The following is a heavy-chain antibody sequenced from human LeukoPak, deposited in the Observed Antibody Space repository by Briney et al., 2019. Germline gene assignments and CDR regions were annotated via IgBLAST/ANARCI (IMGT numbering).Heavy chain of an antibody. CDR3: ARAGAFSSGSYYLASFDY. CDR1: GYSISSGYY. Sequence: PSETLSLTCTVSGYSISSGYYWGWIRQPPGKGLEWIGSIYHSGSTYYNPSLKSRVTISVDTSKNQFSLKLSSVTAADTAVYHCARAGAFSSGSYYLASFDYWGQGTLVTVSS. V-gene: IGHV4-38-2*02. CDR2: IYHSGST. D-gene: IGHD1-26*01. J-gene: IGHJ4*02.